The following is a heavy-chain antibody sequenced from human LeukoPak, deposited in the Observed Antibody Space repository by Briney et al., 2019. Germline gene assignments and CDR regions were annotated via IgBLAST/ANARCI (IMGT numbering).Heavy chain of an antibody. J-gene: IGHJ4*02. V-gene: IGHV3-30*03. D-gene: IGHD2-2*01. CDR1: GFTFSNFG. CDR3: ARLQWDLPISWGYFDH. CDR2: ISFHGNDQ. Sequence: GGSLRLSCAASGFTFSNFGMHWVRQAPGKGLEWVAVISFHGNDQYYADSVKGRFTISRDNSKKTLYLQMSSLRAEDTAIYYCARLQWDLPISWGYFDHWGQGTLVSVSS.